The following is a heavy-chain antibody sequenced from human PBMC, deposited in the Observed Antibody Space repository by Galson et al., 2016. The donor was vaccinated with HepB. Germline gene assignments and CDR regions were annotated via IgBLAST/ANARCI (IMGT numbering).Heavy chain of an antibody. CDR2: FIPVFGTT. V-gene: IGHV1-69*13. Sequence: SVKVSCKASTGTFNNYAISWMRQAPTQGLEWMGGFIPVFGTTHYAQSFQGRLTLTADESTGTAYMELTNVGSADTAIYYCARDNHALLVFDIWGQGTMVTVSS. D-gene: IGHD1-14*01. CDR1: TGTFNNYA. CDR3: ARDNHALLVFDI. J-gene: IGHJ3*02.